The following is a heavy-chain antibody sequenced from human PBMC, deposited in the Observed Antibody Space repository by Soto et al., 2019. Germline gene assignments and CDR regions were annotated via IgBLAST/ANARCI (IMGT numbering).Heavy chain of an antibody. CDR2: ISPYNGNT. CDR3: SIDTSNSVDY. Sequence: HVQLLQSGGELKKPGASVKVSCNTSGFTFNTYFISWVRQAPGQGLEWMGWISPYNGNTKYGEKFQGRVTMTTDTITRTAYMALRNLRIDDTAVYYCSIDTSNSVDYWGQGTLVTVSS. V-gene: IGHV1-18*01. D-gene: IGHD4-4*01. CDR1: GFTFNTYF. J-gene: IGHJ4*02.